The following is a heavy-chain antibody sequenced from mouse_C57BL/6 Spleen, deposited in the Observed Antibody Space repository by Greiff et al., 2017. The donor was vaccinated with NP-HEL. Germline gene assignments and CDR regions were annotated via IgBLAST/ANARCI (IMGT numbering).Heavy chain of an antibody. CDR2: FYPGSGSI. Sequence: QVQLQQSGAELVKPGASVKLSCKASGYTFTEYTIHWVKQRSGQGLEWIGWFYPGSGSIKYNEKFKDKATLTADKSSSTVYMELSRLTSEDSAVYFCARHEEGDYGNYNYYAMDYWGQGTSVTVSS. CDR3: ARHEEGDYGNYNYYAMDY. V-gene: IGHV1-62-2*01. D-gene: IGHD2-1*01. CDR1: GYTFTEYT. J-gene: IGHJ4*01.